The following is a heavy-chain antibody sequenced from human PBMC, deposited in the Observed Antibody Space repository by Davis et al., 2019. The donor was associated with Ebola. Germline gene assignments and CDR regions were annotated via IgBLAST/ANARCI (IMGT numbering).Heavy chain of an antibody. D-gene: IGHD6-13*01. CDR3: ANRIAAAGFDY. V-gene: IGHV4-4*02. CDR1: GGSISSSNW. CDR2: IYHSGST. Sequence: GSLRLSCAVSGGSISSSNWWSWVRQPPGKGLEWIGEIYHSGSTNYNPSLKSRVTISVDKSKNQFSLKLSSVTAADTAVYYCANRIAAAGFDYWGQGTLVTVSS. J-gene: IGHJ4*02.